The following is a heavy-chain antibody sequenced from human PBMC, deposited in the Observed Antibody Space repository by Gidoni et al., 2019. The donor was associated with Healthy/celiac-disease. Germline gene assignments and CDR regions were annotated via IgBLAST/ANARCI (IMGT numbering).Heavy chain of an antibody. J-gene: IGHJ5*02. CDR2: IYYSGST. D-gene: IGHD1-26*01. V-gene: IGHV4-39*01. CDR3: ARLTSRVGWFDP. CDR1: GGSISRSSYY. Sequence: QLQLQESGPGLVTPAETLSLTCTVSGGSISRSSYYWGWIRQPPGKGLEWIGSIYYSGSTYYNPSLKSRVTISVDTSKNQFSLKLSSVTAADTAVYYCARLTSRVGWFDPWGQGTLVTVSS.